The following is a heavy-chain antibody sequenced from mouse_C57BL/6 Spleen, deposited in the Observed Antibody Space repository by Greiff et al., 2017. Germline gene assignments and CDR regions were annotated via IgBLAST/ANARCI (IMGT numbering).Heavy chain of an antibody. D-gene: IGHD2-12*01. CDR3: ARDGTYDMDY. CDR2: IYPGGGYT. J-gene: IGHJ2*01. CDR1: GYTFTNYY. Sequence: QVQLQQSGAELVRPGPSVKMSCKASGYTFTNYYIGWAKQRPGHGLEWIGDIYPGGGYTNYNEKFKGKAPLTGDKSSSTAYMQFSSLTAEDSAIYYCARDGTYDMDYWGQGTTLTVSS. V-gene: IGHV1-63*01.